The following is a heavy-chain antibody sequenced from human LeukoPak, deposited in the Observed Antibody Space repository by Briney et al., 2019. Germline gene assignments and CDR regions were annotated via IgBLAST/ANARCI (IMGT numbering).Heavy chain of an antibody. J-gene: IGHJ4*02. Sequence: GGSLRLSCAASGFTVSSNYMSWVRQAPGKGLEWVSVLYSGGSAYYADSVKGRFTTSRDNSKNTLYLQMNSLRAEDTAVYYCARDNYYGDSTAFDYWGQGTLVTVSS. V-gene: IGHV3-53*01. D-gene: IGHD4-17*01. CDR2: LYSGGSA. CDR3: ARDNYYGDSTAFDY. CDR1: GFTVSSNY.